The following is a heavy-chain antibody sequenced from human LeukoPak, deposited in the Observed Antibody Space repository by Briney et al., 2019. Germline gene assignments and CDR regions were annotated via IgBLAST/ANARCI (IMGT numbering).Heavy chain of an antibody. V-gene: IGHV3-23*01. D-gene: IGHD3-10*01. J-gene: IGHJ6*02. CDR3: SGSYYNPEYCGMDV. CDR2: LSGSGGSA. Sequence: GGSLRLSCVASGFTFRSFTMNWVRQTPGKGLEWVSALSGSGGSAYYADSVKGRFTISRDNSRNTLYLQMNSLRAEDTAVYYCSGSYYNPEYCGMDVWGQGTTVTVS. CDR1: GFTFRSFT.